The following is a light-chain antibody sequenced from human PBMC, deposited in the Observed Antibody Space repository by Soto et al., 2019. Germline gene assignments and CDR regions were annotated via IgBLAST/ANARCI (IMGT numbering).Light chain of an antibody. V-gene: IGLV2-23*02. CDR1: SSDVGSYNL. CDR3: RLYGGSPRVV. CDR2: EVS. J-gene: IGLJ2*01. Sequence: QSVLTQPASVSGSPGQSITISCTGTSSDVGSYNLVSWYQQHPGKAPKLMIYEVSKRPSGVSNRFSGSKSGNTASLTISGPQAEEEAYYYRRLYGGSPRVVFGGGTKLTVL.